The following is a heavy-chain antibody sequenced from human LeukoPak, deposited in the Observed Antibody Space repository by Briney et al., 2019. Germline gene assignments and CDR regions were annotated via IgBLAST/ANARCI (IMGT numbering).Heavy chain of an antibody. Sequence: SVKVSCNASGYTFTSYYMHWVPQAPGQGLEWMGIINPNGGSTSYAQKFQGRVTMTRDTSTSTVYMELSSLRSEDTAVYYCASPSEDIGYDSSGVSYYYYYGMDVWGQGTTVTVSS. CDR2: INPNGGST. D-gene: IGHD3-22*01. CDR1: GYTFTSYY. J-gene: IGHJ6*02. CDR3: ASPSEDIGYDSSGVSYYYYYGMDV. V-gene: IGHV1-46*01.